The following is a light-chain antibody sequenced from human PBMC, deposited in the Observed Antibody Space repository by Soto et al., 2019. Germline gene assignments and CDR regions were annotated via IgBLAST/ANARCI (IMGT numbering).Light chain of an antibody. CDR1: SSDVGGYDY. J-gene: IGLJ1*01. CDR2: RVS. V-gene: IGLV2-11*01. CDR3: CSYAGYTNFV. Sequence: QSALTQPRSVSGSPGQSVTISCTGTSSDVGGYDYVSWYRQHPGEAPRLMIYRVSKRPSGVPDRFSGSKSGNTASLTISWLQAEDGADYYCCSYAGYTNFVFGSGTKVTV.